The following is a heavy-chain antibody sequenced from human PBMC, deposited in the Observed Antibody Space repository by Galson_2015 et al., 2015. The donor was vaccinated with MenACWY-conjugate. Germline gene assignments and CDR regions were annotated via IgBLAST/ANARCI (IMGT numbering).Heavy chain of an antibody. V-gene: IGHV3-48*01. CDR1: GFSFSSYR. CDR3: ARDLGTLYYSG. J-gene: IGHJ4*02. CDR2: IRSRSTTI. Sequence: SMRLSCAGSGFSFSSYRMNWVRQAPGKGLEWVSYIRSRSTTIQYADSVKGRFNISREKAKNSLFLQMDSVRAEDTAVYSGARDLGTLYYSGWGQATLVTVSS. D-gene: IGHD3-16*01.